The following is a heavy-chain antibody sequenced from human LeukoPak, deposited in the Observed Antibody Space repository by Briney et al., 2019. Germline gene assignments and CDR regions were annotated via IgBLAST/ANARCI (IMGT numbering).Heavy chain of an antibody. CDR3: ACTEVRFGVVIIPYGMDV. CDR1: GGTFSSYA. CDR2: IIPIFGTA. J-gene: IGHJ6*02. V-gene: IGHV1-69*13. Sequence: SVKVSCKASGGTFSSYAISWVRQAPGQGLEWMGGIIPIFGTANYAQKFQGRVTITADESTSTAYMELSSLRSEDTAVYYCACTEVRFGVVIIPYGMDVWGQGTTVTVPS. D-gene: IGHD3-3*01.